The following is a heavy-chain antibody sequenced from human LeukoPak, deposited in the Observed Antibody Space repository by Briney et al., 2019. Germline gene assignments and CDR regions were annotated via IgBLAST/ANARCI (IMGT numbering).Heavy chain of an antibody. D-gene: IGHD2-15*01. Sequence: GGSLRLSCAASGFTFSSYWMSWVRQAPGKGLEWVSSISSSSSYIYYADSVKGRFTISRDNAKNSLYLQMNSLRAEDTAVYYCARTVVNAFDYWGQGTLVTVSS. CDR3: ARTVVNAFDY. CDR2: ISSSSSYI. J-gene: IGHJ4*02. CDR1: GFTFSSYW. V-gene: IGHV3-21*01.